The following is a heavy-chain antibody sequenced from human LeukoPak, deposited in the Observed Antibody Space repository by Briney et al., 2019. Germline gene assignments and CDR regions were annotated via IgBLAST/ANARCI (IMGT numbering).Heavy chain of an antibody. CDR3: AKSLGGSYRDAFDI. D-gene: IGHD1-26*01. CDR1: GGTFSSYA. V-gene: IGHV1-69*04. CDR2: IVPILGIA. J-gene: IGHJ3*02. Sequence: ASVKVSCKASGGTFSSYAISWVRQAPGQGLEWMGRIVPILGIANYAQKFQGRVTITADKSTSTAYMELSSLRSEDTAVYYCAKSLGGSYRDAFDIWGQGTMVTVSS.